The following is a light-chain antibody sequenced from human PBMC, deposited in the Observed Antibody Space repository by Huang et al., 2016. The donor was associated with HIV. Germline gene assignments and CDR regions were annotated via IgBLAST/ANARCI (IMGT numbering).Light chain of an antibody. CDR3: QQYKDWPPLLT. CDR1: QSITSN. Sequence: EIVMTQSPATLSVSPGARATLSCRASQSITSNLAGYQQRPAQAPRLLIYGASTRATGIPARFTGSGSGTEFTLTISSLQSEDFAVYYCQQYKDWPPLLTFGPGTKVDFK. V-gene: IGKV3-15*01. J-gene: IGKJ3*01. CDR2: GAS.